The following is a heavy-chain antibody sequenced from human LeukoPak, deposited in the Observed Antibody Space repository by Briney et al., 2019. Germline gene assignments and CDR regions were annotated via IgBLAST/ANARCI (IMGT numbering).Heavy chain of an antibody. CDR2: ISGGADIV. J-gene: IGHJ4*02. CDR1: GFTFSSFE. CDR3: ARSEQQDFGDYEFDY. D-gene: IGHD4-17*01. Sequence: GGSLRLSCAASGFTFSSFEMNWVRQAPGKGLEWVSYISGGADIVYYAESVKGRFTIARDNAKNSLYLQMSSLRAEDTAVYYCARSEQQDFGDYEFDYWGQGTLVTVSS. V-gene: IGHV3-48*03.